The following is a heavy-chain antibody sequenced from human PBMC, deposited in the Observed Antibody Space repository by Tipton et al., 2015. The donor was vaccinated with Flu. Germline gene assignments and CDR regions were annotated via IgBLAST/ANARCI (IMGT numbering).Heavy chain of an antibody. CDR1: GYSVTGGYY. CDR2: MFHSEST. D-gene: IGHD1-26*01. V-gene: IGHV4-38-2*02. CDR3: AREGVGNAFDI. J-gene: IGHJ3*02. Sequence: TLSLTCTVSGYSVTGGYYWDWIRQPPGKGLEYIGYMFHSESTYYNPSLRSRVTISVDTSKNQFSLKLSSVTAADTAVYYCAREGVGNAFDIWGQGTMVTVSS.